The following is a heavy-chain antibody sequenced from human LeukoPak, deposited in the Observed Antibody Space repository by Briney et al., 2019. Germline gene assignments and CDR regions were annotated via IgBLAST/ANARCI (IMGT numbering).Heavy chain of an antibody. CDR1: GFTFSHYA. CDR2: ISYSGNNY. CDR3: ARGPPTSRSGAHFDY. Sequence: GGSLRLSCAASGFTFSHYAMHWVRQAPGEGMQWVAFISYSGNNYYYADSVKGRFIISRDDSKNTLYVEMNSLRLDDTAIYYCARGPPTSRSGAHFDYWGQGSLVTVSP. D-gene: IGHD5-12*01. J-gene: IGHJ4*02. V-gene: IGHV3-30*03.